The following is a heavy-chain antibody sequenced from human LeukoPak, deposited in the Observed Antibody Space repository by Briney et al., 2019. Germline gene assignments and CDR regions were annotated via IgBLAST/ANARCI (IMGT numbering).Heavy chain of an antibody. D-gene: IGHD3-22*01. CDR3: ARENYYDSSGYYNRLDP. CDR2: ISAYNGNT. CDR1: GYTFTRYG. V-gene: IGHV1-18*01. J-gene: IGHJ5*02. Sequence: ASVKVSCKTSGYTFTRYGISWVRQAPGQGLEWMGWISAYNGNTNYAQKLQGRVTMTTDTSTSTAYMELRSLRSEDTAVYYCARENYYDSSGYYNRLDPWGQGTLVTVSS.